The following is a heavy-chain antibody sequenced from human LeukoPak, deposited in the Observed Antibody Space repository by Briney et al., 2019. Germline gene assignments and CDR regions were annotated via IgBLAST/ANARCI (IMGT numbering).Heavy chain of an antibody. CDR3: ARVGYNWNRIRGWAFDY. CDR1: GYTFTSYG. Sequence: GASVKVSCKASGYTFTSYGISWVRQAPGQGLEWMGWISAYNGNTNYAQKPQGRVTMTTDTSTSTAYMELRSLRSDDTAVYYCARVGYNWNRIRGWAFDYWGQGTLVTVSS. J-gene: IGHJ4*02. CDR2: ISAYNGNT. D-gene: IGHD1-20*01. V-gene: IGHV1-18*01.